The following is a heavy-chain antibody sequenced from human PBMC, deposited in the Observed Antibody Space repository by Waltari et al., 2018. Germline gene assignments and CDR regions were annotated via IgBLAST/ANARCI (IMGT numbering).Heavy chain of an antibody. D-gene: IGHD2-2*01. V-gene: IGHV4-38-2*01. Sequence: QVQLQESGPGLVKPSETLSLTCAVSGYSISSGYYWGWIRQPPGKGLEWIGSIYHRGSTYYNPALKSRVTISVDTSKNQFSLKLSSVTAADTAVYYCARHLSSYWYFDLWGRGTLVTVSS. J-gene: IGHJ2*01. CDR1: GYSISSGYY. CDR2: IYHRGST. CDR3: ARHLSSYWYFDL.